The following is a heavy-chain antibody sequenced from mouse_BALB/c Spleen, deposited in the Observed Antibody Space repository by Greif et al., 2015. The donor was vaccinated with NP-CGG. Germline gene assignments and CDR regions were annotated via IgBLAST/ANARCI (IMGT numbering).Heavy chain of an antibody. D-gene: IGHD2-14*01. CDR3: ARSHRYDGAMDY. V-gene: IGHV1S41*01. Sequence: DLVKPGASVKLSCKASGYTFTSYWINWIKQRPGQGLEWIGRIAPGSGSTYYNEMFKGKATLAVDTSSSTAYIQLSSLSSEDSAVYFCARSHRYDGAMDYWGQGTSVTVSS. CDR1: GYTFTSYW. J-gene: IGHJ4*01. CDR2: IAPGSGST.